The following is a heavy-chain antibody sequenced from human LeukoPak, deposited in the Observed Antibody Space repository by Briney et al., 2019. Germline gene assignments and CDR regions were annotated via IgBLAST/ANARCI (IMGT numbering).Heavy chain of an antibody. CDR3: AKAHSISWPYAFDS. J-gene: IGHJ4*02. Sequence: GGSLRLSCAASGFTFSNYAMAWVRQAPGKGLEWVSAISGNGGRTYSADSVQGRFTISRDNSKNTVYLQMDNLRAEDSAMYYCAKAHSISWPYAFDSWGQGTLVTVSS. V-gene: IGHV3-23*01. D-gene: IGHD6-13*01. CDR2: ISGNGGRT. CDR1: GFTFSNYA.